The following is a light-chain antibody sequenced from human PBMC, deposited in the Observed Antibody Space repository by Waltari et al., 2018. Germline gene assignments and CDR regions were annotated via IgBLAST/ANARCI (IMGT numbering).Light chain of an antibody. CDR3: QHYVRLPAT. J-gene: IGKJ1*01. CDR2: GAS. Sequence: EIVLTQSPGTLSLSPGERATLSCRASQSVGRSLAWYQQKPGQAPRLLIYGASSRATGIPDRFSGSGSWTDFSITISRLEPEDFAVYYCQHYVRLPATFGQGTKVEIK. V-gene: IGKV3-20*01. CDR1: QSVGRS.